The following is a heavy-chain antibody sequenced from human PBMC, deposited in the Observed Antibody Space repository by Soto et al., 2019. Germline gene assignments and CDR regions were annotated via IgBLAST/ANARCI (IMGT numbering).Heavy chain of an antibody. CDR2: SYLSGNT. D-gene: IGHD4-17*01. CDR3: AGRADNGRDF. J-gene: IGHJ4*02. CDR1: GASLRSGGYS. Sequence: QLQLQESGSRLVKPSQTLSLTCAVSGASLRSGGYSWSWVRQPPGKGLEFIGYSYLSGNTYLKPSLKSRVRISLDDAKKHFSLRVNSVTAADTAVYYWAGRADNGRDFWGQGTLVIVSS. V-gene: IGHV4-30-2*01.